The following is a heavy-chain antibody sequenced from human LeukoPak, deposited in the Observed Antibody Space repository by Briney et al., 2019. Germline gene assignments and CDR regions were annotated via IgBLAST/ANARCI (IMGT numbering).Heavy chain of an antibody. D-gene: IGHD2-2*01. CDR3: ARALDSSSSRYQAFEY. J-gene: IGHJ4*02. CDR1: GFNLRNYW. CDR2: IKQDESEK. V-gene: IGHV3-7*01. Sequence: GGSLRLSCVASGFNLRNYWMSWVRQAPGKGLEWVANIKQDESEKYYVDSVKGRFTISRDNAKNSLYLQMNSLRAEDTAVYYCARALDSSSSRYQAFEYWGQGTLVTVSS.